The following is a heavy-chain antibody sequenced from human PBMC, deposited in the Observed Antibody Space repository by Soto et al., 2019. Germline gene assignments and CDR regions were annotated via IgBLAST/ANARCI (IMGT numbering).Heavy chain of an antibody. D-gene: IGHD1-26*01. CDR3: AKLVSTSSPGIF. J-gene: IGHJ4*02. CDR1: GFTFSSYA. V-gene: IGHV3-23*01. CDR2: ITGTGGNT. Sequence: EVQLLESGGGLVQPGGSLRLSCAASGFTFSSYAMSWVRQAPGKGLEWVSTITGTGGNTYYAASITGRFTISRDNSKNTLYLQINSLRAEDTALYYCAKLVSTSSPGIFWGQGSMVTVSS.